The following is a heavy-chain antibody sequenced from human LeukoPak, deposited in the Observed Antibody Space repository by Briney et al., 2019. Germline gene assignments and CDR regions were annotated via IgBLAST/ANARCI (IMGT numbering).Heavy chain of an antibody. D-gene: IGHD5-24*01. CDR3: ATLCTDGYY. Sequence: PGGPLRLSCAASGFTFSSYAMHWVRQAPGKGLEWVAVISYDGSNKYYADSVKGRFTISRDNSKNTLYLQMNSLRAEDTAVYYCATLCTDGYYWGQGTLVTVSS. J-gene: IGHJ4*02. CDR2: ISYDGSNK. V-gene: IGHV3-30-3*01. CDR1: GFTFSSYA.